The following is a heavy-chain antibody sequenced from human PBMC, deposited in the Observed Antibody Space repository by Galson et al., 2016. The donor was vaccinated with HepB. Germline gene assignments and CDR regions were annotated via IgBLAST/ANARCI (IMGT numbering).Heavy chain of an antibody. CDR2: ISDNDSGV. CDR3: ARGSYGSGTYFHFDK. D-gene: IGHD3-10*01. CDR1: GFTFSDYY. Sequence: SLRLSCATSGFTFSDYYMNWLRQAPGKGLEWVSYISDNDSGVSYSDSVKGRFTIPRDNARNSLYLQMNSLRADDTAVYYCARGSYGSGTYFHFDKWGQGTLVTVSS. J-gene: IGHJ4*02. V-gene: IGHV3-11*01.